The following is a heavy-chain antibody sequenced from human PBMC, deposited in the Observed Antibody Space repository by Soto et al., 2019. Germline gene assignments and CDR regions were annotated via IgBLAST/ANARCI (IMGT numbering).Heavy chain of an antibody. CDR1: GYSLTTYR. Sequence: GESLKISCKTSGYSLTTYRFAWVRQMPGKGLEWMGIIYLSDSDTIYSPSAQGHFTISADKSIKTAYLQWSSLKASDTAIYYCATTFDYNGYFDPWGQGTQVTVSS. J-gene: IGHJ5*02. CDR3: ATTFDYNGYFDP. V-gene: IGHV5-51*01. D-gene: IGHD4-4*01. CDR2: IYLSDSDT.